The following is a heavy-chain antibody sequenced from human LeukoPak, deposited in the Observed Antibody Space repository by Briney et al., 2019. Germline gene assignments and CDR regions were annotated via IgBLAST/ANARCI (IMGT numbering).Heavy chain of an antibody. CDR2: ISSSSSTI. V-gene: IGHV3-48*04. CDR3: ARVRGRWLHWGYFDY. J-gene: IGHJ4*02. D-gene: IGHD5-24*01. CDR1: GFTFSSYS. Sequence: GGSLRLSCAASGFTFSSYSMNWVRQAPGKGLEWVSYISSSSSTIYYADSVKGRFTISRDNAKNSLYLQMNSLRAEDTAVYYCARVRGRWLHWGYFDYWGQGTLVTVSS.